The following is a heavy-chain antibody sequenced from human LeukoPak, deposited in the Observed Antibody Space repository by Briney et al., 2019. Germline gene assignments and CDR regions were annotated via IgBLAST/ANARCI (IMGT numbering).Heavy chain of an antibody. CDR3: ARGSSRGPRDAFDF. CDR1: GYTFTSYY. Sequence: GASVKVSCKASGYTFTSYYVHWVRQAPGQGLEWMGIISPSGASTSYAQKFQGRVTMTRDMSTSTVYMELSSLISEDTAVCYCARGSSRGPRDAFDFWGQGTMVTLSS. V-gene: IGHV1-46*01. CDR2: ISPSGAST. J-gene: IGHJ3*01. D-gene: IGHD2-15*01.